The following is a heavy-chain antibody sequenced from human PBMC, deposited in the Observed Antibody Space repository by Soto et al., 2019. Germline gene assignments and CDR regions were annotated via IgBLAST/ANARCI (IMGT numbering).Heavy chain of an antibody. Sequence: GGSLRLSCAASGFTFSSYWMHWVRQAPGKGLVWVSRINSDGSSTSYADSVKGRFTISRDNPKNTLYLQMNSLRAEDMAGYYCARSIGYSYGLSYYGMDVWGQGTTVTVSS. CDR2: INSDGSST. D-gene: IGHD5-18*01. J-gene: IGHJ6*02. CDR1: GFTFSSYW. V-gene: IGHV3-74*01. CDR3: ARSIGYSYGLSYYGMDV.